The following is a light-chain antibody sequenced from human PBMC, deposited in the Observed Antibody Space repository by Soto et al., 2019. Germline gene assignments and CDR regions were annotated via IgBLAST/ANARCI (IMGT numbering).Light chain of an antibody. Sequence: QSALTQPASVSGSPGQSITISCTGTSSDVGSYKLVSWYQQHPGKAPKLMIYEGSKRPSGVSNRFSGSKSGNTASLTISGLQAEDEADYYCCSYAGSSTLWVFGTGTKVTVL. CDR2: EGS. V-gene: IGLV2-23*01. CDR1: SSDVGSYKL. J-gene: IGLJ1*01. CDR3: CSYAGSSTLWV.